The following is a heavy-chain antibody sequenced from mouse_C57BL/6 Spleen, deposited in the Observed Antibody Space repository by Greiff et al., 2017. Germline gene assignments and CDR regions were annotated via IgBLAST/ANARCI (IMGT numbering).Heavy chain of an antibody. CDR3: ARWALTGGGSGDY. V-gene: IGHV1-54*01. CDR2: INPGSGGT. J-gene: IGHJ4*01. Sequence: QVQLQQSGAELVRPGTSVKVSCKASGYAFTNYLIEWVKQRPGQGLEWIGVINPGSGGTNYNEKFKGKATLTADKSSSTAYMQLSSLTSEDSAVDFCARWALTGGGSGDYWGQGTSVTVSS. D-gene: IGHD4-1*01. CDR1: GYAFTNYL.